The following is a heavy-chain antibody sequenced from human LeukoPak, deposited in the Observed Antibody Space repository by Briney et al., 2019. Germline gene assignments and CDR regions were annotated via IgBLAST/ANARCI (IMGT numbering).Heavy chain of an antibody. CDR3: PRYGDY. V-gene: IGHV3-15*07. CDR1: TFTFNKAW. J-gene: IGHJ4*02. CDR2: IKSQPHGGTT. D-gene: IGHD1-1*01. Sequence: GGSLRLSCTVSTFTFNKAWMNWVRQSPGKGLEWVARIKSQPHGGTTDYAAAVKGRFTISRDDSKSTPYLQMNSLKTDDTAVYYCPRYGDYWGQGVLVTVSS.